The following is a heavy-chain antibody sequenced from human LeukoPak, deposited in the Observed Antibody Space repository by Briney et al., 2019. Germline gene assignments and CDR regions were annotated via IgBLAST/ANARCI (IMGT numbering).Heavy chain of an antibody. CDR2: INPSGDST. CDR3: ARENDYGNNWFDP. CDR1: GSSFTSYY. Sequence: ASVKVSCTASGSSFTSYYMHWVRQAPGQGLEWMGIINPSGDSTTYAQKFQGRVTMTRDTSTRTVYMELSSLRSDDTAVSYCARENDYGNNWFDPWGQGTLVTVSS. J-gene: IGHJ5*02. D-gene: IGHD4-17*01. V-gene: IGHV1-46*01.